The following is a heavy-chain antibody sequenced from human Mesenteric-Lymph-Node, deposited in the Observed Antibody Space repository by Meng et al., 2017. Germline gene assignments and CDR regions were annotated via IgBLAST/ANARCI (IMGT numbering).Heavy chain of an antibody. V-gene: IGHV3-21*01. D-gene: IGHD6-19*01. Sequence: GGSLRLSCAASGFTFSSYGMNWVRQPPGKGLEWVSSMSSSSSRIYYAASLKGRFTISRDNAKNSLYLQMNSLRAEDTAVYYCARDSSGWYLDYYGMDVWGQGTTVTVSS. J-gene: IGHJ6*02. CDR3: ARDSSGWYLDYYGMDV. CDR1: GFTFSSYG. CDR2: MSSSSSRI.